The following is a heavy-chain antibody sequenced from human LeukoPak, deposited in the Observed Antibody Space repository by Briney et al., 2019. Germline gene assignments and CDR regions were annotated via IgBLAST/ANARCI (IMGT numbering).Heavy chain of an antibody. Sequence: KPSETLSLTCTVSGGSISSYYWSWIRQPPGKGLEWIGYIYYSGSTNYNPSLKSRVTISVDTSKNQFSLKLSSVTAADTAVYYCASLAYGDCSPGAPYYYYGMDVWGQGTTVTVSS. CDR3: ASLAYGDCSPGAPYYYYGMDV. V-gene: IGHV4-59*08. CDR1: GGSISSYY. CDR2: IYYSGST. D-gene: IGHD4-17*01. J-gene: IGHJ6*02.